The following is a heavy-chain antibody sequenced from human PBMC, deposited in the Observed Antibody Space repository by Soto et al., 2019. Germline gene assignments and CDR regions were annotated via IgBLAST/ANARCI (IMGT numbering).Heavy chain of an antibody. D-gene: IGHD3-10*01. CDR2: INPNSGGI. CDR1: GYTFNGYY. CDR3: ARDQQSWLGEFDY. J-gene: IGHJ4*02. V-gene: IGHV1-2*02. Sequence: ASVKVSCKASGYTFNGYYIHWVRQAPGQGLEWMGWINPNSGGINYAQKFQGRVTMTRDTSISTAYMELSRLTSDDTAVYYCARDQQSWLGEFDYWGQGTLVTVSS.